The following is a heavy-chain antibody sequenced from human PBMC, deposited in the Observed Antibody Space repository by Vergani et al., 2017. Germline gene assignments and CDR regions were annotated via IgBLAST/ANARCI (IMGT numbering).Heavy chain of an antibody. D-gene: IGHD5-12*01. CDR2: IYSGGST. J-gene: IGHJ6*02. V-gene: IGHV3-53*04. CDR1: GFTVSSNY. Sequence: EVQLVESGGGLVQPGGSLRLSCAASGFTVSSNYMSWVPQAPGKGLEWVSVIYSGGSTYYADSVKCRFTISRPNSKKTLYLQMTSLRGEDTAVYYCARDQMDIVATTTYYYYYYCMDVWGQGTTVTVSS. CDR3: ARDQMDIVATTTYYYYYYCMDV.